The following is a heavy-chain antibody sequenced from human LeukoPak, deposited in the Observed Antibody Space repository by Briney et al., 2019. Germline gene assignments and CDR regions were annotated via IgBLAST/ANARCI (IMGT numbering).Heavy chain of an antibody. CDR2: IYSGGST. D-gene: IGHD4-23*01. CDR3: ARATVVTNAFDI. CDR1: GFTVSSNY. Sequence: PGGSLRLSCAASGFTVSSNYMSWVRQAPGEGVEWVSVIYSGGSTYYADSVKGRFTISRDNSKNTLYLQMNSLRAEDTAVYYCARATVVTNAFDIWGQGTMVTVSS. V-gene: IGHV3-53*01. J-gene: IGHJ3*02.